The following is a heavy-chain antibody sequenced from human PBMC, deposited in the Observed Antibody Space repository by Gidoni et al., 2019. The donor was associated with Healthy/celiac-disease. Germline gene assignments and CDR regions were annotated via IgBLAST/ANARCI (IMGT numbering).Heavy chain of an antibody. CDR2: IYYSGST. V-gene: IGHV4-39*01. J-gene: IGHJ5*02. D-gene: IGHD3-9*01. CDR3: ARVILTGYYKLNWLDP. CDR1: GGSISSSSYY. Sequence: LTCTVSGGSISSSSYYWGWIRQPPGKGLEWIGSIYYSGSTYYNPSLKSRVTISVDTSKNQFSLKLSSVTAADTAVYYCARVILTGYYKLNWLDPWGQGTLVTVSS.